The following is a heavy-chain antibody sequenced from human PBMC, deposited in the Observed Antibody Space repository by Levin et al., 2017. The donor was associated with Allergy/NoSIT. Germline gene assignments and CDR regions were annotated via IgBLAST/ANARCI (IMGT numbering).Heavy chain of an antibody. Sequence: PRASVKVSCETSGYSFPNYWIAWVRQMPGKALEWMGNIYPGDSETRSSPSFQGQVTMSADKSINTAYLQWTSLKASDTAMYYCARRLTYTSGSSFYLDFWGQGTLVTVSS. J-gene: IGHJ4*02. CDR3: ARRLTYTSGSSFYLDF. V-gene: IGHV5-51*01. D-gene: IGHD2/OR15-2a*01. CDR2: IYPGDSET. CDR1: GYSFPNYW.